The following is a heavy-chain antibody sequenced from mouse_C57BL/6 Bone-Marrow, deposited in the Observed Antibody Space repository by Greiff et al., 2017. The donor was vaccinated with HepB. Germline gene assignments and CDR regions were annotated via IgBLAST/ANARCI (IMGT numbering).Heavy chain of an antibody. CDR2: IRLKSDNYAT. Sequence: EVQLVESGGGLVQPGGSMKLSCVASGFTFSNYWMNWVRQSPEKGLEWVAQIRLKSDNYATHYAESVKGRFTISRDDSKSSVYLQMNNLRAEDTGIYYCTEYTRGLEYFDVWGTGTTVTVSS. J-gene: IGHJ1*03. D-gene: IGHD5-1*01. CDR1: GFTFSNYW. CDR3: TEYTRGLEYFDV. V-gene: IGHV6-3*01.